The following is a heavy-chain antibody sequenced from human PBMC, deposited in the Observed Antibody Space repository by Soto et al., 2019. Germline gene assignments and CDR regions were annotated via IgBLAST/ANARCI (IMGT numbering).Heavy chain of an antibody. J-gene: IGHJ4*02. Sequence: GGSLRLSCAASGFTFSNAWMNWVRQAPGKGLEWVGRIKSKTDGGTTDYAAPVKGRFTISRDDSKNTLYLQMNSLKTEDTAVYYCTTITMVRGVTSRSVYWGQGTLVTVSS. D-gene: IGHD3-10*01. CDR3: TTITMVRGVTSRSVY. CDR2: IKSKTDGGTT. V-gene: IGHV3-15*07. CDR1: GFTFSNAW.